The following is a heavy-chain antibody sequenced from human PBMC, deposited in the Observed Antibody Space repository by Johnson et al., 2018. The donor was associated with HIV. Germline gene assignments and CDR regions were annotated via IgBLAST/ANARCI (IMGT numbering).Heavy chain of an antibody. CDR3: AKARSLLDYGGFDAFDI. CDR1: GFTFSSNP. V-gene: IGHV3-30-3*01. D-gene: IGHD4-23*01. Sequence: QVQLVESGGGVVQPGRSLRLSCAASGFTFSSNPMHWVRQAPGKGLEWVAVMSYDGINKYYADSVKGRFTIPRDNSKNTLSLQMISLRAEDTAMYYCAKARSLLDYGGFDAFDIWGQGTLVIVSS. CDR2: MSYDGINK. J-gene: IGHJ3*02.